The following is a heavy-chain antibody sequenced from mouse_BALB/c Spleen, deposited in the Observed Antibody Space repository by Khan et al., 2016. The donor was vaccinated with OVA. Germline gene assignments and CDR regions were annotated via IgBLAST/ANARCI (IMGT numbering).Heavy chain of an antibody. CDR1: GYTFINYW. CDR3: ARRGLRWDFDY. D-gene: IGHD1-1*01. V-gene: IGHV1-7*01. Sequence: QVQLKESGAELAKPGASVKMSCKASGYTFINYWILWVKQRPGQGLEWIGYINPSTGYTEYNQNFKDKATLTADKSSSTAYMQLSSLTSEGSAVYYCARRGLRWDFDYWGQGTTRTVSS. CDR2: INPSTGYT. J-gene: IGHJ2*01.